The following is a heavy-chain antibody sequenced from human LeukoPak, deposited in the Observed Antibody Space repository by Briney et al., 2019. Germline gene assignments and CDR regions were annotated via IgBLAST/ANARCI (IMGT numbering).Heavy chain of an antibody. V-gene: IGHV4-59*01. CDR1: GGSISSYY. D-gene: IGHD1-26*01. CDR3: ARERAVGATTLDYFDY. J-gene: IGHJ4*02. Sequence: PSETLSLTCTVSGGSISSYYWGWIRQPPRKGLEWIAYIYYSGSTNYNPSLKSRVTISVDTSKNQFSLKLSSVTAADTAVYYCARERAVGATTLDYFDYWGQGTLDTVSS. CDR2: IYYSGST.